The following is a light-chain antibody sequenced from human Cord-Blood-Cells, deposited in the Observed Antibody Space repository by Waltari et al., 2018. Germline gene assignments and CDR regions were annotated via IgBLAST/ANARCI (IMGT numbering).Light chain of an antibody. CDR2: GAS. J-gene: IGKJ4*01. CDR1: QSVSSSY. V-gene: IGKV3-20*01. CDR3: QQYGSSPLT. Sequence: EIGLKRSPGTLSLSSGERATLSRRASQSVSSSYLAWYQQNRGQAPRLLIYGASSRATGIPDRFSCSGSGTDFTLTISRLEPEDFAVYYCQQYGSSPLTFGGGTKVEIK.